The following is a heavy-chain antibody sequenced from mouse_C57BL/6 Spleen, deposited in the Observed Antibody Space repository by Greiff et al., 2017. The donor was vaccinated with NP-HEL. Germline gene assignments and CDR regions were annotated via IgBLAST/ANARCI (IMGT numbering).Heavy chain of an antibody. CDR2: ISSGGDYI. CDR3: TRWNYYAMDY. J-gene: IGHJ4*01. CDR1: GFTFSSYA. V-gene: IGHV5-9-1*02. Sequence: DVHLVESGEGLVKPGGSLKLSCAASGFTFSSYAMSWVRQTPEKRLEWVAYISSGGDYIYYADTVKGRFTISRDNARNTLYLQMSSRKSADTAMYYCTRWNYYAMDYWGQGTSVTVSS.